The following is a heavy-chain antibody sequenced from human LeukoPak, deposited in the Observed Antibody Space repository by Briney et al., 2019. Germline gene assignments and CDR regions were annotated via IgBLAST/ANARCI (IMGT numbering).Heavy chain of an antibody. Sequence: SQTLSLTCTVSGGSISSGSYYWGWIRQPAGKGLEWIGRIYTSGSTNYNPSLKSRVTISVDTSKNQFSLKLSSVTAADTAVYYCARDSDSSGYYYINWFDPWGQGTLVTVSS. CDR1: GGSISSGSYY. CDR3: ARDSDSSGYYYINWFDP. J-gene: IGHJ5*02. D-gene: IGHD3-22*01. CDR2: IYTSGST. V-gene: IGHV4-61*02.